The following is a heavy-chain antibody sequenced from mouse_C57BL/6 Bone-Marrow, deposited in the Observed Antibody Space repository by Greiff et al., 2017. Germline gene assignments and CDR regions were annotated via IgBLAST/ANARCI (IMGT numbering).Heavy chain of an antibody. CDR1: GFTFTDYY. Sequence: EVHLVESGGGLVQPGGSLSLSCAASGFTFTDYYMSWVRQPPGKALEWLGFIRNKANGYTTEYSASVKGRFTISRDNARNTLYLQMSSLKSEDTAMYYCTRGHYGSSFDYWGQGTTLTVSS. CDR2: IRNKANGYTT. J-gene: IGHJ2*01. D-gene: IGHD1-1*01. CDR3: TRGHYGSSFDY. V-gene: IGHV7-3*01.